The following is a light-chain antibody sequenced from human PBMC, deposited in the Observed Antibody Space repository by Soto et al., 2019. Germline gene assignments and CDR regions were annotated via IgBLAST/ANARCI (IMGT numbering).Light chain of an antibody. CDR3: QQYNLSPYT. CDR1: QSLSSRY. Sequence: EIVLTQSPATLSLSPGESVTLSCGASQSLSSRYLAWYQQKPGLAPRLLIFDASNRATGIPDRFSGGGSGTDFTLTISRLEPEDFAVYFCQQYNLSPYTFGQGTKLEIK. CDR2: DAS. J-gene: IGKJ2*01. V-gene: IGKV3D-20*01.